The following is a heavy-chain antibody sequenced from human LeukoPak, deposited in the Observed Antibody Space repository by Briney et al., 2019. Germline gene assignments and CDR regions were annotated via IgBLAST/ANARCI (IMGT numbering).Heavy chain of an antibody. Sequence: ASVKVSCKASGGTFSSYAISWVRQAPGQGLEWMGGIIPIFGTANYAQKFQGRVTITTDEPTSTAYMELSSLRSEDTAVYYCARSRLEYSSSARYYYYYMDVWGKGTTVTVSS. CDR2: IIPIFGTA. V-gene: IGHV1-69*05. J-gene: IGHJ6*03. CDR3: ARSRLEYSSSARYYYYYMDV. D-gene: IGHD6-6*01. CDR1: GGTFSSYA.